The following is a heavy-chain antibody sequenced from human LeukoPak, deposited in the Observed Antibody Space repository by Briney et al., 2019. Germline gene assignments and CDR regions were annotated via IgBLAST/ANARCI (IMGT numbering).Heavy chain of an antibody. D-gene: IGHD1-26*01. Sequence: GASVKVSCKASGYTFTSYGISWVRQAPGQGLEWMGWISAYNGNTNYAQKLQGRVTMTTDTSTSTAYMELSSLRSEDTAVYYCATAIYSGSYYKWFDPWGQGTLVTVSS. CDR1: GYTFTSYG. CDR3: ATAIYSGSYYKWFDP. CDR2: ISAYNGNT. J-gene: IGHJ5*02. V-gene: IGHV1-18*01.